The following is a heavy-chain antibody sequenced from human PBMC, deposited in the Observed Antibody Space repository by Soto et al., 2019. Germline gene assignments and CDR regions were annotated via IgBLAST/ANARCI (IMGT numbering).Heavy chain of an antibody. V-gene: IGHV4-34*01. J-gene: IGHJ3*02. Sequence: QVQLQQWGAGLLKPSETLSLTCAVYGGSFSGYYWSWIRQPPGKGLEWIGEINHSGSTNYNPSLKSRVTISVGTSKNQFSLKLSSVTAADTAVYYCARRTPPYYYDSRVAFDIWGQGTMVTVSS. D-gene: IGHD3-22*01. CDR3: ARRTPPYYYDSRVAFDI. CDR2: INHSGST. CDR1: GGSFSGYY.